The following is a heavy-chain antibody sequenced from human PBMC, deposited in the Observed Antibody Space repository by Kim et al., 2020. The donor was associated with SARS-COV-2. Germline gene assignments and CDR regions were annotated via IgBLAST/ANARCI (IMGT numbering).Heavy chain of an antibody. Sequence: GGSLRLSCATSGLTDNNCWMSWVRQAPGKGLEWVANIKQDGSQKSYVDSVKGRFSISRDSAQNSLYLQMNSLRVEDTAVYYCASRPCNSCDYFAVFDFWGQGTLVTDFS. CDR3: ASRPCNSCDYFAVFDF. CDR2: IKQDGSQK. J-gene: IGHJ4*02. CDR1: GLTDNNCW. D-gene: IGHD4-17*01. V-gene: IGHV3-7*01.